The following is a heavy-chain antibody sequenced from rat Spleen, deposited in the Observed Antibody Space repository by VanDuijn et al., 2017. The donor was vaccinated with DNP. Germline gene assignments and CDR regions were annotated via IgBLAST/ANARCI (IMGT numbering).Heavy chain of an antibody. V-gene: IGHV5-25*01. CDR1: GFTFSNYY. CDR3: TRPYGYNNGGFAY. CDR2: ITPSGYRT. Sequence: EVQLVESGGGLVQPGRSLKLSCAASGFTFSNYYMAWVRQAPKKGLEWVAAITPSGYRTYYTDSVKGRFTISRDNAKTILYLQMDSLRSEDTATYYCTRPYGYNNGGFAYWGQGTLVTVSS. J-gene: IGHJ3*01. D-gene: IGHD1-4*01.